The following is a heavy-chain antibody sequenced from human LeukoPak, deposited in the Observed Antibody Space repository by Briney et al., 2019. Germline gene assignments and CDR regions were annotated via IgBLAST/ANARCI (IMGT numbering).Heavy chain of an antibody. V-gene: IGHV5-51*01. CDR2: GYTGDSDT. Sequence: AGALQISCKGAGYSFTSYWIGWVRQMPGKGLEWMGSGYTGDSDTRYSPYFQGKVTISADKSISTAYLQWTSLKSSDTAMYYCARQAKDPTYYSYAMDVWGQGTTVTVSS. D-gene: IGHD1-1*01. CDR3: ARQAKDPTYYSYAMDV. J-gene: IGHJ6*01. CDR1: GYSFTSYW.